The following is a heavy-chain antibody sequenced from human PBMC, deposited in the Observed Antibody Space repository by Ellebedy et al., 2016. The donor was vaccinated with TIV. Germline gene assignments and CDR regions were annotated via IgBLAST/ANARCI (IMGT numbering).Heavy chain of an antibody. CDR1: GYTLTELS. CDR3: ATGRQWMDYYWYFDL. CDR2: FDPEDGET. Sequence: AASVKVSCKVSGYTLTELSMHWVRQAPGKGLEWMGGFDPEDGETIYAQKFQGRVTITEDTSTYTAYMELNSLRSEDTAVYYCATGRQWMDYYWYFDLWGRGTLVTVSS. V-gene: IGHV1-24*01. J-gene: IGHJ2*01. D-gene: IGHD6-19*01.